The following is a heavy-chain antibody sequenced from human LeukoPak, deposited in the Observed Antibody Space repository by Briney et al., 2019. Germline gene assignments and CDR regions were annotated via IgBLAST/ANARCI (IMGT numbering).Heavy chain of an antibody. CDR3: ARDPGGSYYWIQYYFDY. CDR1: GYTFTSYD. J-gene: IGHJ4*02. CDR2: ISAYNGNT. D-gene: IGHD1-26*01. V-gene: IGHV1-18*01. Sequence: ASVKVSCKASGYTFTSYDINWVRQATGQGLEWMGWISAYNGNTNYAQKLQGRVTMTTDTSTSTAYMELRSLRSDDTAVYYCARDPGGSYYWIQYYFDYWGQGTLVTVSS.